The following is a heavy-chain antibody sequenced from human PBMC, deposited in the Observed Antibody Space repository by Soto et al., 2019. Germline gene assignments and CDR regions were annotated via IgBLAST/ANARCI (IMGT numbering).Heavy chain of an antibody. CDR1: GGSISSGGYS. Sequence: PSETLSLTCAVSGGSISSGGYSWSWIRQPPGKGLEWIGYIYSSGSTNYNPSLKSRVTISVDTSKNQVSLKLTSVTAADTAVYYCARHVGSSWYFDYWGRGILVTVSS. CDR3: ARHVGSSWYFDY. D-gene: IGHD6-13*01. CDR2: IYSSGST. V-gene: IGHV4-61*08. J-gene: IGHJ4*02.